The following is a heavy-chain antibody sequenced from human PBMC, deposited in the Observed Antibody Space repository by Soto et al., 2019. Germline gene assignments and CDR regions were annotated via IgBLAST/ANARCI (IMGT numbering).Heavy chain of an antibody. CDR2: IYTSGST. J-gene: IGHJ6*02. CDR1: GGSTSSYY. D-gene: IGHD6-13*01. Sequence: PSETLSLTCTVSGGSTSSYYWSWIRQPAGKGLEWIGRIYTSGSTNYNPSLKSRVTMSVDTSKNQFSLKLSSVTAADTAVYYCASIAAAGTGNDYYYYGMDVWGQGTTVTVSS. CDR3: ASIAAAGTGNDYYYYGMDV. V-gene: IGHV4-4*07.